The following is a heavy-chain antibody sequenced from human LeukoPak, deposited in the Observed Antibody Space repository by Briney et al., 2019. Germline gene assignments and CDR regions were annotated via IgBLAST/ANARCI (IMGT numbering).Heavy chain of an antibody. Sequence: PGGSLRLSCAASGFTFSSYAMHWVRQAPGKGLEWVAVISYDGSNKYYADSVKGRFTISGDNSKNTLYLQMNSLRAEDTAVYYCASSGTYYYDSSGYYLDYWGQGTLVTVSS. J-gene: IGHJ4*02. V-gene: IGHV3-30-3*01. CDR1: GFTFSSYA. D-gene: IGHD3-22*01. CDR3: ASSGTYYYDSSGYYLDY. CDR2: ISYDGSNK.